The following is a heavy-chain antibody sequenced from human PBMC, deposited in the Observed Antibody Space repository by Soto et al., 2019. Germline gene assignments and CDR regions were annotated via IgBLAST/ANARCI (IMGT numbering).Heavy chain of an antibody. D-gene: IGHD2-8*01. CDR2: INPKSGGT. CDR3: ARGDSTDCSNGVCSFFYNHDMDV. J-gene: IGHJ6*02. CDR1: GYSFTDYH. Sequence: ASVNVSCKSSGYSFTDYHIHWVRQSPGQGLEWLGRINPKSGGTSTAQKFQGWVTMTTDTSISTASMELTRLTSDDTVIYYCARGDSTDCSNGVCSFFYNHDMDVWGQGTTVTVSS. V-gene: IGHV1-2*05.